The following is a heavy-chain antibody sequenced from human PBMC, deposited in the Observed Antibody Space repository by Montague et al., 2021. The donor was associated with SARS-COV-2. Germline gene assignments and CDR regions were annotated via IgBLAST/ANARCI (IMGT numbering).Heavy chain of an antibody. V-gene: IGHV4-39*07. CDR3: AVNSNYYYYYGMDV. D-gene: IGHD4-11*01. CDR2: IYHSGST. CDR1: GGSISSGSYY. Sequence: SETLSLTCTVSGGSISSGSYYWSWIRQPAGKGLEWIGSIYHSGSTYYNPTLKSRVTISVDTSKNQFSLKLSSVTAADTAVYYCAVNSNYYYYYGMDVWGQGTTVTVSS. J-gene: IGHJ6*02.